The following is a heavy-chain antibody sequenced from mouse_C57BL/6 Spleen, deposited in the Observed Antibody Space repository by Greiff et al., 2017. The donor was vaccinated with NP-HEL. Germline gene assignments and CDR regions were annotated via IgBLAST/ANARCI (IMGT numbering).Heavy chain of an antibody. CDR2: IYPRDGST. V-gene: IGHV1-85*01. Sequence: VQLQQSGPELVKPGASVKLSCKASGYTFTNYDINWVKQRPGQGLEWIGWIYPRDGSTKYNEKFKGKATLTVDTSSSTAYMERLSLTSEDSAVYVCARCYGNNEVECDCWGQGATLSFST. CDR3: ARCYGNNEVECDC. CDR1: GYTFTNYD. J-gene: IGHJ2*01. D-gene: IGHD2-1*01.